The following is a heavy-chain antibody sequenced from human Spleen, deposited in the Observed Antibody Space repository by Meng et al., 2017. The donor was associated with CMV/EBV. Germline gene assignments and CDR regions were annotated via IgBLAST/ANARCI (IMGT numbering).Heavy chain of an antibody. J-gene: IGHJ6*02. CDR3: ARGKQFLVLNNYDMQV. D-gene: IGHD1/OR15-1a*01. CDR1: GFTFSSYS. Sequence: GESLKISCAASGFTFSSYSMNWVRQAPGKGLEWISHVTSSGTTIHYADSVKGRFTISRDNAKNSLYLQMNRLRVEDTAIYYCARGKQFLVLNNYDMQVWGQGATVTVSS. V-gene: IGHV3-48*04. CDR2: VTSSGTTI.